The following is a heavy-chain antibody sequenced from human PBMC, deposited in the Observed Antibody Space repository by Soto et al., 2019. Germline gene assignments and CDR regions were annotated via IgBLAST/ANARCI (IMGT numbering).Heavy chain of an antibody. CDR1: GFTFSDYG. CDR2: ITWGGSA. CDR3: AKEKTSSTYDGLDV. Sequence: EVQLLESGGGLIHPGGSLRLSCAGSGFTFSDYGMSWVRQAPGKGLEWVSGITWGGSAYYAESVRGRFIISRDSSKNTLYVQMNSLRAEDTAIYYCAKEKTSSTYDGLDVWGQGTPVTVSS. J-gene: IGHJ6*02. V-gene: IGHV3-23*01.